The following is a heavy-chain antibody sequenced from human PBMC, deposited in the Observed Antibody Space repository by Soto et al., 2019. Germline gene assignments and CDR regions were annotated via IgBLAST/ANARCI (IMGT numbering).Heavy chain of an antibody. V-gene: IGHV4-34*01. J-gene: IGHJ6*03. Sequence: QVQLQQWGAGLLKPSETLSLTCAVYGGSFSGYYWSWIRQPPGKGLEWIGEINHSGSTNYNPSLKRRVSISVDTSKNQFSLKLSSVTAAYTAVYYCARPAAKNYYYMDVWGKGTTVTVSS. D-gene: IGHD2-2*01. CDR1: GGSFSGYY. CDR2: INHSGST. CDR3: ARPAAKNYYYMDV.